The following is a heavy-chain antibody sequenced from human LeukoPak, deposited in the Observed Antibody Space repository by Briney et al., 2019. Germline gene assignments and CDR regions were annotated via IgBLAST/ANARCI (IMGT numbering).Heavy chain of an antibody. CDR1: GGSFSGYY. J-gene: IGHJ4*02. CDR2: INHSGST. CDR3: ARSSSGYDY. Sequence: SETLSLTCAVYGGSFSGYYWSWIRQPPGKGLEWIGEINHSGSTNYNPSLKSRVTISVDTSKNQFSLKLSSVTAADTAVYYCARSSSGYDYWGQGTLVTVSS. V-gene: IGHV4-34*01. D-gene: IGHD3-22*01.